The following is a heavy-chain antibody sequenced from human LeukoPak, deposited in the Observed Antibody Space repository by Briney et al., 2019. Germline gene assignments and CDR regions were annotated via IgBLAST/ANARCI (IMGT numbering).Heavy chain of an antibody. J-gene: IGHJ3*02. Sequence: GGSLRLSCAASGFTVSSNYMSWVRQAPGKGLEWVSVIYSGGSTYYADSVKGRFTISRDNSKNTLYLQMNSLRAEDTAVYYCARGGRGDDPSIDIWGQGTMVTVSS. CDR3: ARGGRGDDPSIDI. CDR2: IYSGGST. CDR1: GFTVSSNY. D-gene: IGHD1-1*01. V-gene: IGHV3-66*01.